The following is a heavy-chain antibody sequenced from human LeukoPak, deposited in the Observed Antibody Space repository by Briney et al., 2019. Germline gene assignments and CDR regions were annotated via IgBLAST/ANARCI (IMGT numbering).Heavy chain of an antibody. V-gene: IGHV4-4*07. CDR1: GGSISSYY. J-gene: IGHJ4*02. D-gene: IGHD1-26*01. CDR2: IHSSGST. CDR3: ARGAVGATTD. Sequence: SETLSLTCTVSGGSISSYYWSWTRQPAGKGLEWIGRIHSSGSTNYNPSLKSRVTMSVDTSKNQFSLKLSTATAADTAVYFCARGAVGATTDWGQGTLVTVSS.